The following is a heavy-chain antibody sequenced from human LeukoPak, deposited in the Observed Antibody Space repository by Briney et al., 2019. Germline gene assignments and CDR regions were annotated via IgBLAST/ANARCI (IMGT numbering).Heavy chain of an antibody. CDR1: GYTFTSYD. CDR3: ARARIKDYYYYGMDV. CDR2: MNPNSGNT. V-gene: IGHV1-8*01. D-gene: IGHD3-10*01. J-gene: IGHJ6*02. Sequence: ASVKVSCKASGYTFTSYDINWVRQATGQGLEWMGWMNPNSGNTGYAQKFQGRVTMTRNTSISTAYMELSSLRSEDTAVYYCARARIKDYYYYGMDVWGQGTTVTVSS.